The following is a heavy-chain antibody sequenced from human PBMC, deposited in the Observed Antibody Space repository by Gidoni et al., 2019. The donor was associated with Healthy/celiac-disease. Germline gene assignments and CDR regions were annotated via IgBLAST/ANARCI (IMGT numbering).Heavy chain of an antibody. CDR3: ATSETYYDFYGMDV. CDR2: IWYDGSNK. V-gene: IGHV3-33*01. D-gene: IGHD3-3*01. Sequence: QVQLVESGGGVVQPGRSLRLSCAASGFTFSSYGMHWVRQAPGKGLGWVEVIWYDGSNKYYADSVKGRFTISRDNSKNTLYLQMNSLRAEDTAVYYCATSETYYDFYGMDVWGQGTTVTVSS. J-gene: IGHJ6*02. CDR1: GFTFSSYG.